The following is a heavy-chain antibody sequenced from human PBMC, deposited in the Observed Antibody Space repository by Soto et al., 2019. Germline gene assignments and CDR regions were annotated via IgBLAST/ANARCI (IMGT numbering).Heavy chain of an antibody. CDR2: INHSGST. D-gene: IGHD6-19*01. CDR1: GGSFSGYY. Sequence: SETLSLTCAVYGGSFSGYYWSWIRQPPGKGLEWIGEINHSGSTNYNPSLKSRVTISVDTSKNQFSLKLSSVTAADTAVYYCAKMAGHPPGHSHIYYYGMDVWGQGTTVTVSS. J-gene: IGHJ6*02. V-gene: IGHV4-34*01. CDR3: AKMAGHPPGHSHIYYYGMDV.